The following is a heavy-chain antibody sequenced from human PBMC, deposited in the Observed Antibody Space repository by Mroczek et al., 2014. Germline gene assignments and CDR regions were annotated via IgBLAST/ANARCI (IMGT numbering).Heavy chain of an antibody. CDR2: IYPGDSDT. Sequence: VQLVESGAEVKKPGESLKISCKGSGYSFTSYWIGWVRQMPGKGLEWMGIIYPGDSDTRYSPSFQGQVTISADKSISTAYLQWSSLKASDTAMYYCARLPWEQLLSPPNYYYYGMDVWGQGTHGHRLL. D-gene: IGHD6-6*01. CDR1: GYSFTSYW. CDR3: ARLPWEQLLSPPNYYYYGMDV. J-gene: IGHJ6*02. V-gene: IGHV5-51*03.